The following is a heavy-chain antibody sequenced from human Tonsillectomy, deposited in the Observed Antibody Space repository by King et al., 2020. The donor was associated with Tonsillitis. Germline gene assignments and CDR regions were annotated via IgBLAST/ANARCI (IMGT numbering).Heavy chain of an antibody. J-gene: IGHJ6*02. V-gene: IGHV3-74*01. CDR3: ARGSHYDYVWGSYRHYCYYGMDV. Sequence: VQLVESGGGLVQPGGSLRLSCAASGFTFSSYWMHWVRQAPGKGLVWVSRINSDGSSTSYADSVKGRFTISRDNAKNTLYLQMNSLRAEDTVVYYCARGSHYDYVWGSYRHYCYYGMDVWGQGTTVTVSS. D-gene: IGHD3-16*02. CDR2: INSDGSST. CDR1: GFTFSSYW.